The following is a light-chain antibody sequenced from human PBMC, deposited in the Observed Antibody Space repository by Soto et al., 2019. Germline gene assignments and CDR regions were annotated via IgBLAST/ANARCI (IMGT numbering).Light chain of an antibody. J-gene: IGKJ2*01. V-gene: IGKV2-28*01. CDR2: LGS. CDR3: MQALQTPYT. Sequence: DIVMTQSPLSLPVTPGEPASISCRSSQSLLHSNGYNYLDWYLQKPGQSPQLLIYLGSNRASGVPDRFSGSGSGTDFTLKIIRVEAGDVGVYYCMQALQTPYTFGQGNKREIK. CDR1: QSLLHSNGYNY.